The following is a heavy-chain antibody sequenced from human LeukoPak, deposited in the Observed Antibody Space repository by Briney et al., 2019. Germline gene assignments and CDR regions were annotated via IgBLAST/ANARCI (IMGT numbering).Heavy chain of an antibody. J-gene: IGHJ4*02. CDR3: ARDRDYYDSSGYHY. V-gene: IGHV3-53*01. CDR1: EFTVSSNY. CDR2: IYSRGGT. D-gene: IGHD3-22*01. Sequence: GGSLRLSCAASEFTVSSNYMSWVRQAPGKGLDWVSTIYSRGGTYYADSVKGRFTISRDNSRNTLYLQMNSLRAEDTAVYYCARDRDYYDSSGYHYWGQGTLVTVSS.